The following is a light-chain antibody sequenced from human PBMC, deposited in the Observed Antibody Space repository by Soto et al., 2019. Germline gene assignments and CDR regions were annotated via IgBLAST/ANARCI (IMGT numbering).Light chain of an antibody. J-gene: IGKJ1*01. CDR2: GAS. CDR3: QQYGSSPWG. Sequence: EIVLTQSPGTLSLSPGERATLSCRASQSVSSSYLAWYQQKPGQAPRLLIYGASSRATGIPDRFSCSGSGTDFTLTISRLEPEDFAVYYFQQYGSSPWGFGQGTKVEIK. V-gene: IGKV3-20*01. CDR1: QSVSSSY.